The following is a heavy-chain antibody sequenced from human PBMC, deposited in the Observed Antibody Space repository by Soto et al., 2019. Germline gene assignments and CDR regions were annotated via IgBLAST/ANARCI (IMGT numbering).Heavy chain of an antibody. J-gene: IGHJ4*02. CDR2: IYHSGTT. Sequence: SETLSLTCAVSGGSISSGGYSWSWIRQPPGKGLEWIGYIYHSGTTYYNPSLKSRVTMSVDRSNNQFSLKLTSVTAADTAVYDCARGREPIYFDYWGQGTLVTVSS. D-gene: IGHD1-26*01. CDR3: ARGREPIYFDY. CDR1: GGSISSGGYS. V-gene: IGHV4-30-2*01.